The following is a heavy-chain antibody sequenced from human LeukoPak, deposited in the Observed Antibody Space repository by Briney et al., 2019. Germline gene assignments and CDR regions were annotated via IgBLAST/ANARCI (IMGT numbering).Heavy chain of an antibody. V-gene: IGHV4-39*07. J-gene: IGHJ3*02. CDR2: IYYSGAT. Sequence: KTSETLSLTCTVSGGSISSSSYYWGWIRQPPGEGLEWIASIYYSGATYYNPSLKSRVTISVDTSKNQFSLKLDSVTAADTAVYYCARGLVGYSSSWYHRRGTFDIWGQGTMVTVSS. CDR3: ARGLVGYSSSWYHRRGTFDI. D-gene: IGHD6-13*01. CDR1: GGSISSSSYY.